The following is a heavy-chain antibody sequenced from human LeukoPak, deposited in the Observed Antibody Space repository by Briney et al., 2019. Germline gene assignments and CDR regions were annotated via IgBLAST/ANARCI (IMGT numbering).Heavy chain of an antibody. J-gene: IGHJ3*02. Sequence: GSSVKVYCKASGGTFSSYAISWVRPAPGQGLEWMRGIIPIFGTANYAQKFQGRVTITADESTSTAYMELISLRSDDTAVYYCARGSGPYLPATAFDIWGQGTMVTVSS. CDR3: ARGSGPYLPATAFDI. CDR2: IIPIFGTA. D-gene: IGHD2-15*01. CDR1: GGTFSSYA. V-gene: IGHV1-69*01.